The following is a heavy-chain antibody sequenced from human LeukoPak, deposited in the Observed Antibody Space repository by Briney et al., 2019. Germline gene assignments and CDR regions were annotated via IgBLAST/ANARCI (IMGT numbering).Heavy chain of an antibody. Sequence: PSETLSLTCAVYGGSFSGYYWSWIRQPPGKGLEWIGEINHSGSTNYNPSLKSRVTISVDTSKNQFSLKLISVTAADTAVYYCARGRRITMVRGVINFDYWGQGTLVTVSS. J-gene: IGHJ4*02. CDR3: ARGRRITMVRGVINFDY. V-gene: IGHV4-34*01. CDR1: GGSFSGYY. CDR2: INHSGST. D-gene: IGHD3-10*01.